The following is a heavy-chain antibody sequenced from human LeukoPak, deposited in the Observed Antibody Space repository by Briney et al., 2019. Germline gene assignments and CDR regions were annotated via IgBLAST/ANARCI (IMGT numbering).Heavy chain of an antibody. CDR1: GGSISSYY. V-gene: IGHV4-59*01. CDR3: ATGAGSFDC. J-gene: IGHJ4*02. CDR2: IYYSGST. D-gene: IGHD6-19*01. Sequence: SETLSLTCTVSGGSISSYYWSWIRQPPGKGPEWIGYIYYSGSTNYNPSLKSRVTISVDTSKNQFSLKLSSVTAADTAVYYCATGAGSFDCWGQGTLVTVSS.